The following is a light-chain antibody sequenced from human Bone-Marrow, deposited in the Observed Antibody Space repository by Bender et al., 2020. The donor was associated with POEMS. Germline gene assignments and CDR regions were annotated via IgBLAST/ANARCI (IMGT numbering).Light chain of an antibody. V-gene: IGLV2-14*02. CDR3: GVWDNSLSAEV. CDR2: EVI. CDR1: SRDIGSHNL. Sequence: QSALTQPASVSGSPGQSITISCAGTSRDIGSHNLVSWYQQHPGKAPKLIIYEVIKRPSGVPDRFSGSKSGTSATLGITGLQTGDEADFYCGVWDNSLSAEVFGGGTKLTVL. J-gene: IGLJ3*02.